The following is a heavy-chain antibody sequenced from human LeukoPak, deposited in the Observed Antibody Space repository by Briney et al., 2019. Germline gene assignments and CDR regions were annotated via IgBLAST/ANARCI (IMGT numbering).Heavy chain of an antibody. D-gene: IGHD2-15*01. CDR1: GFTFSSYA. CDR2: SSGSDGST. Sequence: GGSLRLSCAASGFTFSSYAMSWVLQAPGKGLEWVSASSGSDGSTYYAASVKGRCTISRDNSKNTLYLQINSRRAEDTAVYYCAKCSSGGSRYYFDSWGQGTLVTVSS. J-gene: IGHJ4*02. CDR3: AKCSSGGSRYYFDS. V-gene: IGHV3-23*01.